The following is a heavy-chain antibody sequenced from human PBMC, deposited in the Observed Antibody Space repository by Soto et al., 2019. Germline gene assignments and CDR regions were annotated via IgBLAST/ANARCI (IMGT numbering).Heavy chain of an antibody. CDR1: GYTLTNYG. Sequence: QVQLVQSGDEVKKTGASVKVSCRASGYTLTNYGISWVRQAPGQGLLWMGWISGHNVNTLYAQNVQRRLTLTIDTSTKTAYMELMSLKIDDTAMYYCVRDWPVSPWGQGTLVSVST. CDR3: VRDWPVSP. CDR2: ISGHNVNT. V-gene: IGHV1-18*01. J-gene: IGHJ5*02. D-gene: IGHD4-4*01.